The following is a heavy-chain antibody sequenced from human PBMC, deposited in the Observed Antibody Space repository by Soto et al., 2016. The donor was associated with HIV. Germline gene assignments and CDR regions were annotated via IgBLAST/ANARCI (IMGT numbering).Heavy chain of an antibody. V-gene: IGHV3-23*01. D-gene: IGHD3-22*01. CDR3: AKDPQYYYDSTAPFDY. J-gene: IGHJ4*02. CDR2: ISGSVST. CDR1: GFTFSSYA. Sequence: EVQLLESGGGLVQPGGSLRLSCAASGFTFSSYAMCWVRQAPGKGLEWVSGISGSVSTYYADSIKGRFTISRDNSKNTLYLQMNGLTAEDTALYYCAKDPQYYYDSTAPFDYWGQGTLVTVSS.